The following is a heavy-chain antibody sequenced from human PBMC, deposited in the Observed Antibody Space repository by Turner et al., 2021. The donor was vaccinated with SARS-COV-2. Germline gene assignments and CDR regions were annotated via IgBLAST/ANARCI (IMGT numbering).Heavy chain of an antibody. CDR3: ARLLNPGSYYYYYYGMDV. CDR2: IYYSGST. Sequence: QLQLQESGPGLVKPSETLSLTCTVSGGSISSSNYYWGWIRQPPGTGLEWSGSIYYSGSTYYNPSLKSRVTISVDTSKNQFSLKLSSVTAADTAVYYCARLLNPGSYYYYYYGMDVWGQGTTVTVSS. D-gene: IGHD3-10*01. V-gene: IGHV4-39*01. CDR1: GGSISSSNYY. J-gene: IGHJ6*02.